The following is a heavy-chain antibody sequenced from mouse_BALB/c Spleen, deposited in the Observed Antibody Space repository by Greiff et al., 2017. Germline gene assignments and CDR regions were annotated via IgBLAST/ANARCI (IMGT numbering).Heavy chain of an antibody. D-gene: IGHD1-1*01. V-gene: IGHV1-80*01. CDR1: GYAFSSYW. Sequence: QVQLKQSGAELVRPGSSVKISCKASGYAFSSYWMNWVKQRPGQGLEWIGQIYPGDGDTNYNGKFKGKATLTADKSSSTAYMQLSSLTSEDSAVYFSASIYYGSSFDDWGQGTPLTVSS. J-gene: IGHJ2*01. CDR2: IYPGDGDT. CDR3: ASIYYGSSFDD.